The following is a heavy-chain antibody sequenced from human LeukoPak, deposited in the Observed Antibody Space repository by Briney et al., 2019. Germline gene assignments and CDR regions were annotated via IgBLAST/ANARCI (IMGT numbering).Heavy chain of an antibody. V-gene: IGHV3-30*17. CDR1: GFPFSSYV. J-gene: IGHJ4*02. CDR2: ISYDGSNK. Sequence: GGPLRFSCEAPGFPFSSYVRNWVRRVPAKGLEWVAVISYDGSNKYYADSVKGRFTISRDNSKNTLYLQMNSLRAEDTAVYYCAREGREPSYLDYWGQGTLVTVSS. D-gene: IGHD1-26*01. CDR3: AREGREPSYLDY.